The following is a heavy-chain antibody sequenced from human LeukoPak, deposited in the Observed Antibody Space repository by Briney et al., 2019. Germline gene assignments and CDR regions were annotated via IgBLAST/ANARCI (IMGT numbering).Heavy chain of an antibody. V-gene: IGHV4-34*01. CDR2: INHSAST. Sequence: SETLSLTCAVYDGSFSGYYWSWIRQPPAKGLEWIGEINHSASTNYNPSLKSRVTISVDTSKNQFSLKLSSVTAADTAVYYCARHRRDIVVVVAARKKYYFDYWGQGTLVTVSS. J-gene: IGHJ4*02. CDR3: ARHRRDIVVVVAARKKYYFDY. CDR1: DGSFSGYY. D-gene: IGHD2-15*01.